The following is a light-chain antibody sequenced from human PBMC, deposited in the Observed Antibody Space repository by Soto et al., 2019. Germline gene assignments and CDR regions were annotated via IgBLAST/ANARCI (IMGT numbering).Light chain of an antibody. V-gene: IGKV3-20*01. J-gene: IGKJ1*01. CDR3: QQYSSPRT. CDR2: GGS. CDR1: QSVRSNH. Sequence: DIVLTQSPGTLSLSPGERATLSCRASQSVRSNHLAWYQQKPCQAPRLLIYGGSSRATGIPVRLSGSASETDFTLTITRLEPEDSAVYYCQQYSSPRTFGHGTKVDIK.